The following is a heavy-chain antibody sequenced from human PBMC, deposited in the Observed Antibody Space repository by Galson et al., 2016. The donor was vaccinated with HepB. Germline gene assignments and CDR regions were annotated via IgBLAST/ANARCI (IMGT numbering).Heavy chain of an antibody. V-gene: IGHV3-66*02. CDR1: GIVVSSTH. CDR2: IYRGGET. Sequence: SLRLSCAASGIVVSSTHFSWVRQTPGKGLEWVSDIYRGGETYHADSVKGRCTISRDNSKNTLYLQMKSLRVEDTGVYYCARTDDYSQTRGFFDYWGQGTLVTVSS. J-gene: IGHJ4*02. D-gene: IGHD4-11*01. CDR3: ARTDDYSQTRGFFDY.